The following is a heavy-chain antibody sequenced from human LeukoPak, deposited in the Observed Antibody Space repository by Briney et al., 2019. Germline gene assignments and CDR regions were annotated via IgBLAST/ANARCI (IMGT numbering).Heavy chain of an antibody. CDR1: GFTFDDYG. CDR3: ARSISGYYIYYMDV. Sequence: GGSLRLSCAASGFTFDDYGMSWVRQAPGKGLEWVSGINWNGGSTGYADSVKGRFTISRDNAKNSLYLQMNSLRAEDTAVYYCARSISGYYIYYMDVWGKGTTVTVSS. D-gene: IGHD6-19*01. V-gene: IGHV3-20*04. CDR2: INWNGGST. J-gene: IGHJ6*03.